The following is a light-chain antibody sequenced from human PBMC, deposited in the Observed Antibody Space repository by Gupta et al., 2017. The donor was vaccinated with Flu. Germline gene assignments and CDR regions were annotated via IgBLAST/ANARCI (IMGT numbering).Light chain of an antibody. CDR2: AAS. V-gene: IGKV1-39*01. Sequence: DIQMTQSPSSLSASVGDRVTITCRASQSISNYLNWYQHKPGKAPKLLIHAASRLQNGVPSRFTGSGSGADFTLTIISLHPEDFAIYYCQQSYSAPPWTLGQGTKVEI. CDR3: QQSYSAPPWT. J-gene: IGKJ1*01. CDR1: QSISNY.